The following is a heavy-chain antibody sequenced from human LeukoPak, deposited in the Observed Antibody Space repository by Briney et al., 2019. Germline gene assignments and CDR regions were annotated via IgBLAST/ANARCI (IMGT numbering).Heavy chain of an antibody. CDR3: ARDTPPSYYHHMDV. Sequence: GGSLRLSCAASGFTFSSYEMNWVRQAPGKGLEWVSYISGGDSTIYYADSVKGRFTISRDNAKNSLYLQMNSLRAEDTAVYYCARDTPPSYYHHMDVWGKGTTVTVSS. J-gene: IGHJ6*03. V-gene: IGHV3-48*03. CDR2: ISGGDSTI. CDR1: GFTFSSYE.